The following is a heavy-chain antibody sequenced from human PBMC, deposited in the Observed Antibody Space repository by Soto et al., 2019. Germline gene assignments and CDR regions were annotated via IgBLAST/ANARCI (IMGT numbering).Heavy chain of an antibody. CDR1: GGSFSGYF. D-gene: IGHD2-2*01. J-gene: IGHJ4*02. Sequence: QVHLQQWGAGLLKPSETLSLTCAVSGGSFSGYFWSWIRQSPGKGLEWIGETNHRATTNYNPSLESRVTISPETSKNQFSLKLRSVTAADTAVYYCARRSPAFCSASTCYGHFEFWGQGTLATVSS. V-gene: IGHV4-34*01. CDR2: TNHRATT. CDR3: ARRSPAFCSASTCYGHFEF.